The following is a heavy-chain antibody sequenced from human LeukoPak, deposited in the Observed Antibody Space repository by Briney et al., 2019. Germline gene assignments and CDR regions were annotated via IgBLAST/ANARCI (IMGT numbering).Heavy chain of an antibody. V-gene: IGHV4-34*01. J-gene: IGHJ4*02. CDR2: ISFNGFT. D-gene: IGHD3-22*01. CDR1: GGSFSGYY. Sequence: SETLSLTCAVYGGSFSGYYWSWIRQPPGKGLEWIGSISFNGFTIYKPSLKSRVTLSVDTSKNQFSLKLRSVTAADTAVYYCGRVTGYMIEDYFDYWGQGTLVTVSS. CDR3: GRVTGYMIEDYFDY.